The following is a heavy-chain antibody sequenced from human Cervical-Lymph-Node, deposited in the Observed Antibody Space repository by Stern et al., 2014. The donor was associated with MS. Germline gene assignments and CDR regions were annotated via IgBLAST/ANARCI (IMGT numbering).Heavy chain of an antibody. J-gene: IGHJ4*02. CDR3: ARGGPSDY. Sequence: VQLLESGAEMKKPGALVKVSCEASGYSFTSYFIHWVRQAPGQGLEWMGLINPSLGSTSYAQILQGRVTMTRDTSTRIVFMELRSLTSEDTAVYYCARGGPSDYWGQGTLVTVSS. V-gene: IGHV1-46*03. CDR1: GYSFTSYF. CDR2: INPSLGST.